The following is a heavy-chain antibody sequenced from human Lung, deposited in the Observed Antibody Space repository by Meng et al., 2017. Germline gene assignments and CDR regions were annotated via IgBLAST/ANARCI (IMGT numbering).Heavy chain of an antibody. CDR2: MKSNVDGGTV. J-gene: IGHJ4*01. V-gene: IGHV3-15*01. CDR3: SGHVDY. Sequence: EVRLVGYGWGFVKAGGSLRRSCAASAFTFSNGWMTWVRQATGKGLEWIGRMKSNVDGGTVDYAAAVKGRFFISRDDSENTFYLQMNSLTTEDTAVYYCSGHVDYWGHGTLVTVSS. CDR1: AFTFSNGW.